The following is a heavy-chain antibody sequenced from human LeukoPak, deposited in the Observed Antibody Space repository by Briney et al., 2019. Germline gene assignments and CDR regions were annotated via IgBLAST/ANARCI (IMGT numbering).Heavy chain of an antibody. D-gene: IGHD2-15*01. CDR2: IYYSGST. V-gene: IGHV4-59*01. CDR3: ARDKGYCSGGSCYMGGLDY. J-gene: IGHJ4*02. CDR1: GGSISSYY. Sequence: SETLSLTCTVSGGSISSYYWSWIRQPPGKGLEWIGYIYYSGSTNYNPSLKSRVTISVDTSKNQFSLKLSSVTAADTAVYHCARDKGYCSGGSCYMGGLDYWGQGTLVTVSS.